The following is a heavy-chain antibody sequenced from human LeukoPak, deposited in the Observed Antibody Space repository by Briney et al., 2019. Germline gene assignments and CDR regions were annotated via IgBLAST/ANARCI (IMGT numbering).Heavy chain of an antibody. Sequence: GASVKVSCKASGYTFTSYFMHWVRQAPGQGLEWMGIINPSGGSTTYAQRFQGRGTMTRATSTRTVYVELSSLRSEDTAVYYCARGKGPTVTTAFDYWGQGTLVTVSS. CDR3: ARGKGPTVTTAFDY. CDR2: INPSGGST. J-gene: IGHJ4*02. CDR1: GYTFTSYF. D-gene: IGHD4-17*01. V-gene: IGHV1-46*01.